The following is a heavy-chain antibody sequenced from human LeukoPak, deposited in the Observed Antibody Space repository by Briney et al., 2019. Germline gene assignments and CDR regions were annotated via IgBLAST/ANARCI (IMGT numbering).Heavy chain of an antibody. J-gene: IGHJ3*01. CDR2: ISATGGTT. Sequence: GGTLRPSCAASGFTFSSYGMSWVRQAPGKGLEWVSAISATGGTTYYADSVKGRFTISRDKSKNTLYLQMNSLRAEDTAMYYCARGIAMTTLNALDVWGQGTMVTVSS. CDR3: ARGIAMTTLNALDV. D-gene: IGHD1-1*01. CDR1: GFTFSSYG. V-gene: IGHV3-23*01.